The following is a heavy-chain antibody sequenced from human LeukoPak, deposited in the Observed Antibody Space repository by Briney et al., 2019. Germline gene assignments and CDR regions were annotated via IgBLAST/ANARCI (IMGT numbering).Heavy chain of an antibody. D-gene: IGHD3-22*01. CDR2: INPSGGST. J-gene: IGHJ4*02. CDR1: GYTFTNYY. V-gene: IGHV1-46*01. Sequence: ASVKVSCKASGYTFTNYYLHWVRQAPGQGLEWMGIINPSGGSTSYAQKFQGRVTMTRDTSTSTVYMELSSLRSGDTAVYYCARGPYYYDSSGFYSNYWGQGTLVTVSS. CDR3: ARGPYYYDSSGFYSNY.